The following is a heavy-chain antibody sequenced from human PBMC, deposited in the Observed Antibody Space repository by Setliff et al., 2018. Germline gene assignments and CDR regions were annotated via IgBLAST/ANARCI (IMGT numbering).Heavy chain of an antibody. Sequence: GGSLRLSCAVSGFTFSGSAVHWVRQASGKGLEWVSGISGSGDKTYYADSVKGRFTISRDNSKNTLYLQMNSLRAEDTAIYYCAKIWGAYCTGNRCHSDPPHWDNWGQGTLVTVSS. CDR2: ISGSGDKT. V-gene: IGHV3-23*01. D-gene: IGHD2-15*01. CDR1: GFTFSGSA. CDR3: AKIWGAYCTGNRCHSDPPHWDN. J-gene: IGHJ4*02.